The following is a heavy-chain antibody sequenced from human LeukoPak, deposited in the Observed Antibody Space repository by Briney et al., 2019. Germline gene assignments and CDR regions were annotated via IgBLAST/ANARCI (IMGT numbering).Heavy chain of an antibody. CDR2: IIPIFGTA. D-gene: IGHD3-10*01. CDR3: AREYYYGSGSYYSEPPGVGFDP. Sequence: SVKVSCKASGGTFSSYAISWVRQAPGQGLEWMGGIIPIFGTANYAQKFQGRVTITADESTSTAYMELSSLRSEDTAVYYCAREYYYGSGSYYSEPPGVGFDPWGQGTLVTVPS. V-gene: IGHV1-69*01. J-gene: IGHJ5*02. CDR1: GGTFSSYA.